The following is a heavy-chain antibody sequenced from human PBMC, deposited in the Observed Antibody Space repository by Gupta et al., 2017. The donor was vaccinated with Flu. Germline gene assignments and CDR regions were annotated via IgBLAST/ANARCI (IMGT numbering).Heavy chain of an antibody. J-gene: IGHJ4*02. CDR1: GLSFSSYA. CDR2: ISTNGGST. V-gene: IGHV3-64*01. D-gene: IGHD6-19*01. CDR3: AGSIAVAGTGYYFDY. Sequence: EVQLVESGGGLVQPGGSLRLSCAASGLSFSSYAMHWVLQAPGKGLEYVSAISTNGGSTYYANSVKGRFTISRDNSKNTLYLQMGSLRTEDMAVYYCAGSIAVAGTGYYFDYWGQGTLVTVSS.